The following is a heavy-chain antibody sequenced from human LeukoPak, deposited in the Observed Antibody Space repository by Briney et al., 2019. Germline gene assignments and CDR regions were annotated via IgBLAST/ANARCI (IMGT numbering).Heavy chain of an antibody. V-gene: IGHV3-20*04. CDR1: GFTFDDYG. CDR2: INWNGGST. CDR3: ARGVGYCSSTSCYPTHFDY. J-gene: IGHJ4*02. Sequence: GGSLRLSCAASGFTFDDYGMSWVRQAPGKGLEWVSGINWNGGSTGYADSVKGRFTISRDNAKNSLYLQMNSLRAEDTALYYCARGVGYCSSTSCYPTHFDYWGQGTLVTVSS. D-gene: IGHD2-2*01.